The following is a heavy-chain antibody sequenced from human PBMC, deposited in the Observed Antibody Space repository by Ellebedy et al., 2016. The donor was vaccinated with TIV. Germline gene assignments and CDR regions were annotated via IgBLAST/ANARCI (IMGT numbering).Heavy chain of an antibody. J-gene: IGHJ4*02. CDR3: VRAVAALASF. CDR2: INQNGSQI. D-gene: IGHD6-25*01. CDR1: GFSLSDYW. Sequence: GGSLRLSXAASGFSLSDYWMNWVRQAPGKGLEWVANINQNGSQIYYVDSVKGRFTISRDNAKSSVSLQMNSLRAEDTAVYYCVRAVAALASFWGQGTLVTVSS. V-gene: IGHV3-7*01.